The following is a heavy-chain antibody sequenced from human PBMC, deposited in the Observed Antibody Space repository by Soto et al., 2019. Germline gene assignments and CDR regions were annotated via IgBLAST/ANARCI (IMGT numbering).Heavy chain of an antibody. J-gene: IGHJ4*02. Sequence: VQLLESGGGLVQPGGSLTLSCAASGFTFSTYAMTWVRQAPGKGLEWVSTISDSDGSTYYADSVKGRFTISRDNSKTTVYLQMNSLRAEDTAVYYCAKEVEGGWYYFDYWGQGTLVTVSS. CDR1: GFTFSTYA. CDR2: ISDSDGST. CDR3: AKEVEGGWYYFDY. D-gene: IGHD2-15*01. V-gene: IGHV3-23*01.